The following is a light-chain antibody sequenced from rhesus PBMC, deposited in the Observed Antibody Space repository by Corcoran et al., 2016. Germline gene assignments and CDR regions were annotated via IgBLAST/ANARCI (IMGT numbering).Light chain of an antibody. V-gene: IGLV2-32*01. J-gene: IGLJ1*01. CDR3: CSYAGSYTYI. Sequence: QAALTQPRSVSGSPGQSVTISCTGTSSDIGGYNYVSWYQQHPGTAPKLMIYEVSKRPSGVSDRFSGSKSGNTASLTISGRQAEDEADYYCCSYAGSYTYIFGAGTRRTVL. CDR2: EVS. CDR1: SSDIGGYNY.